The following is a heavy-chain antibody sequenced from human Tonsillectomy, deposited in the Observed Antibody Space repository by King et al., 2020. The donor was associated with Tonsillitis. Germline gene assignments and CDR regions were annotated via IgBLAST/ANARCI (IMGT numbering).Heavy chain of an antibody. Sequence: QVQLVESGGGVVQPGRSLRVSCAASGFTFRSYGMHWVRQAPGKGLEWVAVISYDGSNKYYGDSVRGRFTISRDNSKNTLYLQMNSLRAEDTAVYYCAKERHRGWYREPNYGMDVWGQGTKVTVSS. CDR3: AKERHRGWYREPNYGMDV. CDR1: GFTFRSYG. CDR2: ISYDGSNK. V-gene: IGHV3-30*18. D-gene: IGHD6-19*01. J-gene: IGHJ6*02.